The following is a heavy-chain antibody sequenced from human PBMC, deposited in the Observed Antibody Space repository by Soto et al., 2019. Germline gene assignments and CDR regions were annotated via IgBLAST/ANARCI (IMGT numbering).Heavy chain of an antibody. CDR1: GGSISSYY. V-gene: IGHV4-59*08. D-gene: IGHD5-12*01. CDR2: IYYSGNI. Sequence: ETLSLTCTVSGGSISSYYWSWIRQPPGKGLEWIGYIYYSGNINYNPSLKSRVIISVDTSKNQFSLRLSSVTAEDTAVYYCARVNIGATRGLYYYYLAVWGKGTTVTVSS. J-gene: IGHJ6*03. CDR3: ARVNIGATRGLYYYYLAV.